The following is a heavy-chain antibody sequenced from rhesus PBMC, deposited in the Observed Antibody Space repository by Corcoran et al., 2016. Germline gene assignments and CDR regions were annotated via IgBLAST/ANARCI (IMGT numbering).Heavy chain of an antibody. J-gene: IGHJ4*01. D-gene: IGHD6-25*01. CDR1: GFTFSSYG. Sequence: EVQLVESGGGLVQPGGSLRLSCAASGFTFSSYGMHWVRQAPGKGLEWVAVISYDESKKYYADSVNDRFTICIDNSNTMLYLQRNKLKLEDTAVYYCARDGGDGSWDYWGQGVLVTVSS. CDR3: ARDGGDGSWDY. CDR2: ISYDESKK. V-gene: IGHV3-54*02.